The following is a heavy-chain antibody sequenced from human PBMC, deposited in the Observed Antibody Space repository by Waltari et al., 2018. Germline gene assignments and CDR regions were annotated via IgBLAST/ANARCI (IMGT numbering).Heavy chain of an antibody. CDR2: MNKDGSER. V-gene: IGHV3-7*01. D-gene: IGHD1-1*01. CDR3: ARDSPDKHWKFFGNDH. CDR1: GFTLRNYW. J-gene: IGHJ4*02. Sequence: EVQLVESGGGLAHPGGSLTLSCVGSGFTLRNYWMAGVRQAPGKVLEWVATMNKDGSERYYVDSGRGRFIISKDDAKNSLSLEMNMLAVEDTAIYYCARDSPDKHWKFFGNDHWGQGTLVNVSP.